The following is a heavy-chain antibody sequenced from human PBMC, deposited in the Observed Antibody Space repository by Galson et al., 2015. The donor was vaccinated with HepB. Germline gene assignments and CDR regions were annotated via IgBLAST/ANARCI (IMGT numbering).Heavy chain of an antibody. CDR1: GFSLSTSGVG. V-gene: IGHV2-5*02. Sequence: PALVKPTQTLTLTCTFSGFSLSTSGVGVGWIRQPPGKALEWLALIYWDDDKRYSPSLKSRLTITKDTSKNQVVLTMTNMDPVDTATYYCAHRPGYCSSTSCYTVPKNWFDPWGQGTLVTVSS. J-gene: IGHJ5*02. D-gene: IGHD2-2*02. CDR3: AHRPGYCSSTSCYTVPKNWFDP. CDR2: IYWDDDK.